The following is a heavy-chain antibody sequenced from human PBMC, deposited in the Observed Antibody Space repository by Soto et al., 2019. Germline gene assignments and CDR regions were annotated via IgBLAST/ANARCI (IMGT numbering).Heavy chain of an antibody. V-gene: IGHV1-18*01. Sequence: ASVKVSCKTSGYTFTSYGISWVRQAPGQGLEWMGWISAYNGNTNFGQKLQGRLTMTTDTSTSTAYMELRSLRSDDTAVYYCARERDDISWSRVEYFQHCGQGTLVTVSS. J-gene: IGHJ1*01. D-gene: IGHD6-13*01. CDR1: GYTFTSYG. CDR2: ISAYNGNT. CDR3: ARERDDISWSRVEYFQH.